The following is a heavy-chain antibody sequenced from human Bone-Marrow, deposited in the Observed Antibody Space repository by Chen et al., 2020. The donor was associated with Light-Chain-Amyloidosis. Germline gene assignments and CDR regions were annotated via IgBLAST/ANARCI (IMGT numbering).Heavy chain of an antibody. CDR2: IYRSGYT. J-gene: IGHJ6*02. CDR3: ARGVYCGGDCYEANYYYAMDV. CDR1: GYPINTGYY. Sequence: QVQLQESGPGLVQPSETLSLTCAVSGYPINTGYYWGWFRQPPGKGLEWIASIYRSGYTYYNPSLKRRVTISEDTSGNQFSLRLRSVTAADTAMYYCARGVYCGGDCYEANYYYAMDVWGQGTTVTVSS. V-gene: IGHV4-38-2*01. D-gene: IGHD2-21*02.